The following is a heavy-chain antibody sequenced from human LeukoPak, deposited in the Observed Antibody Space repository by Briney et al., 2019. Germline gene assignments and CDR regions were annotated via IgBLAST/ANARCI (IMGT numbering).Heavy chain of an antibody. V-gene: IGHV1-69*13. J-gene: IGHJ6*02. Sequence: GASVKVSCKASGGTFSSYAISWVRQAPGQGLEWMGGIIPIFGTANYAQKFQGRVTITADESTSTAYMELSSLRSEDTAVYYCARDATKDVLLWFREDVYGMDVWGQGTTVTVSS. CDR2: IIPIFGTA. CDR1: GGTFSSYA. CDR3: ARDATKDVLLWFREDVYGMDV. D-gene: IGHD3-10*01.